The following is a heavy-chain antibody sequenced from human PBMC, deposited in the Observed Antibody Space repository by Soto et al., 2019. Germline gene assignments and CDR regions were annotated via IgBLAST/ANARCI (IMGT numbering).Heavy chain of an antibody. CDR1: GFTFGDYA. V-gene: IGHV3-49*03. CDR3: TTIYYDSSGLRFDY. D-gene: IGHD3-22*01. J-gene: IGHJ4*02. CDR2: IRSKAYGGTT. Sequence: GGSLRLSCTASGFTFGDYAMSWFRQAPGKGLEWVGFIRSKAYGGTTEYAASVKGRFTISRDDSKSIAYLQMNSLKTEDTAVYYCTTIYYDSSGLRFDYWGQGTLVNV.